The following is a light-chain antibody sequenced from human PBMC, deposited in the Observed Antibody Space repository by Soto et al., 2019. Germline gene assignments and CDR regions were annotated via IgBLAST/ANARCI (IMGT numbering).Light chain of an antibody. CDR3: SSYTGSDTPYV. CDR1: SSDVGGYDY. Sequence: QSALTQPASVSGSPGQSITISCTGTSSDVGGYDYVSWYQQHPGKAPKLMIYEVSNRPSGVSNRFSGSKSGDTASLTSSGLQPEDEADYYCSSYTGSDTPYVFGTGTKLTVL. CDR2: EVS. J-gene: IGLJ1*01. V-gene: IGLV2-14*01.